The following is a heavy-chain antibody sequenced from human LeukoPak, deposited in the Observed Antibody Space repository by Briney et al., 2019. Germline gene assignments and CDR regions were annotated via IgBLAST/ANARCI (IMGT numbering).Heavy chain of an antibody. Sequence: ASAKVSCKASGYTFTSYDINWVRQATGQGLEWMGWMNPNSGNTGYAQKFQGRVTITRNTSISTAYMELSSLRSEDTAVYYCARGPRGGIAAAGHCYYYYMDVWGKGTTVTVSS. CDR2: MNPNSGNT. D-gene: IGHD6-13*01. V-gene: IGHV1-8*03. CDR3: ARGPRGGIAAAGHCYYYYMDV. CDR1: GYTFTSYD. J-gene: IGHJ6*03.